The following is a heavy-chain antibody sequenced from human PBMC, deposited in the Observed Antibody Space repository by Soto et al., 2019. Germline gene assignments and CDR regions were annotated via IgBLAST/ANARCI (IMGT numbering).Heavy chain of an antibody. Sequence: GESLKISCQTSGYGFSSSWIAWVRQSPGKGLEWMGIVYPGDSETRYSPSFRGQVTFSADTSTNTAFLEMHSLRAEDTAVYYCARYAAEVTTFFDHWGQGTLVTVSS. CDR3: ARYAAEVTTFFDH. V-gene: IGHV5-51*01. D-gene: IGHD4-17*01. CDR1: GYGFSSSW. J-gene: IGHJ4*02. CDR2: VYPGDSET.